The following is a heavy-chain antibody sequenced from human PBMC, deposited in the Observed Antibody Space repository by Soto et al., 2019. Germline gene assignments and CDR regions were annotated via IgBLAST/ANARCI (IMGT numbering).Heavy chain of an antibody. Sequence: QMQLQESGPGLVKASETLSLTCTASGDSISRSSYYWGWIRQSPGKGPEWIGSIYYTGCSHYNPSRRSRVTISVDASTNQFSLQLSSVTATDTAVYYCASQYSRSWYVGPLNYWGQGILVTVSS. CDR1: GDSISRSSYY. J-gene: IGHJ4*02. D-gene: IGHD6-13*01. V-gene: IGHV4-39*01. CDR3: ASQYSRSWYVGPLNY. CDR2: IYYTGCS.